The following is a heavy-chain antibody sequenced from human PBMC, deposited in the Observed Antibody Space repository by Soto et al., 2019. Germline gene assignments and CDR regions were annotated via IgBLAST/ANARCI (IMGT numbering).Heavy chain of an antibody. J-gene: IGHJ5*02. CDR1: GGSISSGGYS. D-gene: IGHD2-15*01. Sequence: QLQLQESGSGLVKPSQTLSRTCAVSGGSISSGGYSWSWIRQPPGKGLEWIGYIYHSGRTYYNPSLKSRVTISVHRSKNQFSLNLSSVAAADTAVSYCARVYCSGGSCFWFDPWGQRTLVTVSS. CDR2: IYHSGRT. CDR3: ARVYCSGGSCFWFDP. V-gene: IGHV4-30-2*01.